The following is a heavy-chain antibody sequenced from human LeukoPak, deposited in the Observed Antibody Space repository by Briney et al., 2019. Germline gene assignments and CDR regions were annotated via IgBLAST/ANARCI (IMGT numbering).Heavy chain of an antibody. CDR1: GGSISGYY. D-gene: IGHD4-11*01. V-gene: IGHV4-59*01. CDR3: AREGTTVTHFDY. J-gene: IGHJ4*02. Sequence: SETLSLTCTVSGGSISGYYWSWIRQPPGKGLEWIGYIYSSGSTNYNPSLKSRVAISIDTSKNQFSLKLSSVTAADTAVYYCAREGTTVTHFDYWGQGTLVTVSS. CDR2: IYSSGST.